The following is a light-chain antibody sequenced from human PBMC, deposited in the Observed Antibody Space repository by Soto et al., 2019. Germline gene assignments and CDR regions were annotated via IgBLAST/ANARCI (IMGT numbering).Light chain of an antibody. CDR1: QGISSA. J-gene: IGKJ5*01. Sequence: ALQLTQSPSSLSASVGDRVTITCRASQGISSALAWYQQKPGKAPKLLIYDASSLESGVPSRFSGSGSGTDFTLTISSLQPEDFATYYCQQFNSYSTFGQGTRLEIK. CDR2: DAS. V-gene: IGKV1-13*02. CDR3: QQFNSYST.